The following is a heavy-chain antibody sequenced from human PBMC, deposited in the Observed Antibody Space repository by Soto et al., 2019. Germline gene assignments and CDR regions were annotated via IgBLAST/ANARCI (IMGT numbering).Heavy chain of an antibody. D-gene: IGHD5-12*01. J-gene: IGHJ4*02. CDR2: INPNSGGT. CDR1: GYTFTGYY. Sequence: QVQLVQSGAEVKKPGASVKVSCKASGYTFTGYYMHWVRQAPGQGLEWMGWINPNSGGTNYAQKFQGRVTMTRDTSISTAYMELSRLRSDDTAVYYCASNRGYSGYGQSGSCLDYWGQGTLVTVSS. CDR3: ASNRGYSGYGQSGSCLDY. V-gene: IGHV1-2*02.